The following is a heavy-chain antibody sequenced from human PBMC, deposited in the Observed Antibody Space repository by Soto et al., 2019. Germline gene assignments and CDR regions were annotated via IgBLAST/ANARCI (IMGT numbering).Heavy chain of an antibody. CDR3: VCRSGTSPVY. Sequence: EVQLLESGGGLVQPGGSLRLSCAASGFAFSNYDMGWVRQAPGKGLEWVSTITSGGTTYSADSVRGRLTLSRDNSRNNLYLQMNSLRADDTALYYCVCRSGTSPVYWGEGTLVTVSS. CDR2: ITSGGTT. V-gene: IGHV3-23*01. J-gene: IGHJ4*02. D-gene: IGHD3-16*01. CDR1: GFAFSNYD.